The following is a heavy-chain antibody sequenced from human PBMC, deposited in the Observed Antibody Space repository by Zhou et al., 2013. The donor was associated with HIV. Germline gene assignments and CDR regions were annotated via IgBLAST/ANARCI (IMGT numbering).Heavy chain of an antibody. CDR3: ARGPYDYVWGSYRYTIDY. Sequence: QVQLVQSGAEVKKPGASVKVSCKISGFTLTELSIHWVRQAPGKGLEWMGRIESDSGDVVYTHTLQGRVTMTRDTSTSTVYMELSSLRSEDTAVYYCARGPYDYVWGSYRYTIDYWAREPWSPSPQ. CDR2: IESDSGDV. CDR1: GFTLTELS. D-gene: IGHD3-16*02. V-gene: IGHV1-24*01. J-gene: IGHJ4*02.